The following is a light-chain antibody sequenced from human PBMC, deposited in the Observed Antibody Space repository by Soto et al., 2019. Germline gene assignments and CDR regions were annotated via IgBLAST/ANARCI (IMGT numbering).Light chain of an antibody. CDR3: QQSYSTPRT. CDR1: QSISSW. CDR2: KAS. J-gene: IGKJ4*01. Sequence: IQMTQSPSILSASVGDRVTITCRASQSISSWLAWYQQKPGKAPNLLIHKASHLESGVPSRFSGSGSGTDFTLTISSLQPEDFATYYCQQSYSTPRTFGGGTKVDIK. V-gene: IGKV1-5*03.